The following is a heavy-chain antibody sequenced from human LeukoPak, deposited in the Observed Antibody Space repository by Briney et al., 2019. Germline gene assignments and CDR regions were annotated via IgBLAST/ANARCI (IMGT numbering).Heavy chain of an antibody. CDR2: IVGSSSYT. D-gene: IGHD2-8*02. J-gene: IGHJ4*02. Sequence: GGSLRLSCAASGFTFRDYHMSWIRQAPGKGLEWVAYIVGSSSYTNYADSVKGRFTISRDTGENSLYLQMNSLSDVATAVYYCARDGGRASTYWYYYWGQGTLVTVSS. V-gene: IGHV3-11*06. CDR3: ARDGGRASTYWYYY. CDR1: GFTFRDYH.